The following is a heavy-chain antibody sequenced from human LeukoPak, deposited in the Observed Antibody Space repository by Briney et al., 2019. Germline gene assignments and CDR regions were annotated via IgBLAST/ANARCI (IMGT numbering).Heavy chain of an antibody. Sequence: TSETLSLTCTVSGGSISSSSYYWGWIRQPPGKGLEWIGSIYYSGSTYYNPSLKSRVTISVDTSKNRFSLKLSSVTAADTAVYYCVYYYGSGSVEYWGQGTLVTVSS. J-gene: IGHJ4*02. CDR2: IYYSGST. D-gene: IGHD3-10*01. CDR1: GGSISSSSYY. CDR3: VYYYGSGSVEY. V-gene: IGHV4-39*01.